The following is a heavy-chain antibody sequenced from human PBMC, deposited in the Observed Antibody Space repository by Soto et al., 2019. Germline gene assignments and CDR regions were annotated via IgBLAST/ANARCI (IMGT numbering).Heavy chain of an antibody. CDR2: LYTGGSA. CDR3: ARSFNDWTTYFDY. D-gene: IGHD3-9*01. V-gene: IGHV3-53*01. CDR1: GFSVTDHY. Sequence: GGSLRLSCAASGFSVTDHYMTWVRQAPGKGLEWVSVLYTGGSAYYGDSVKGRFAISRDSSTNTLYLQMNSLKVGDTAFYFCARSFNDWTTYFDYWSEGTLVTVSS. J-gene: IGHJ4*02.